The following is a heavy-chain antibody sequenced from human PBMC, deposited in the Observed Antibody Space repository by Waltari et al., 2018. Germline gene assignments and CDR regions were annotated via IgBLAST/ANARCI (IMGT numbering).Heavy chain of an antibody. D-gene: IGHD3-10*01. CDR1: GGSISSSSYY. CDR3: ARGRVDYYGSGSYPYYFDY. V-gene: IGHV4-39*07. CDR2: IYYSGST. J-gene: IGHJ4*02. Sequence: QLQLQESGPGLVKPSETLSLTCTVSGGSISSSSYYWGWIRQPPGQGLEWIGSIYYSGSTYYNPSLKRRVTISVDTSKNQFSLKLSSVTAADTAVYYCARGRVDYYGSGSYPYYFDYWGQGTLVTVSS.